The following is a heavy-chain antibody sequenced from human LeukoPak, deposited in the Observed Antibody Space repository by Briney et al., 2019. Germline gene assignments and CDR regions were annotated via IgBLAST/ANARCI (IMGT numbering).Heavy chain of an antibody. CDR2: IYYSGST. CDR1: GGSISSYY. V-gene: IGHV4-59*01. D-gene: IGHD3-10*01. J-gene: IGHJ3*02. CDR3: ARAPMVRGAQGVIAFDI. Sequence: SETLSLTCTVSGGSISSYYWSCIRQPPGKGLEWIGYIYYSGSTNYNPSLKSRVTISVDTSKNQFSLKLSSVTAADTAVYYCARAPMVRGAQGVIAFDIWGQGTMVTVSS.